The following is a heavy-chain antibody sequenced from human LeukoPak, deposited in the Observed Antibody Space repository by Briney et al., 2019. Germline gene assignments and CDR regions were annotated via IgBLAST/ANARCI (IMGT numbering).Heavy chain of an antibody. Sequence: HPGGSLRLSCAASGFTFSTYAMSWVRQAPGKGLEWVSGLSGSGSSAYYADSVKGRFTISRDNSKNTLYLQMNSLRAEDTAVYYCARAQTTVTTGGFYWGQGTLVTVSS. CDR3: ARAQTTVTTGGFY. CDR2: LSGSGSSA. J-gene: IGHJ4*02. D-gene: IGHD4-17*01. V-gene: IGHV3-23*01. CDR1: GFTFSTYA.